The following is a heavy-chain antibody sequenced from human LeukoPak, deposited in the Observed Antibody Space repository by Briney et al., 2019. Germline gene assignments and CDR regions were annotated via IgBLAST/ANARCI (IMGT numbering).Heavy chain of an antibody. CDR1: GFTFTDYW. D-gene: IGHD3-10*01. V-gene: IGHV3-7*01. J-gene: IGHJ3*02. CDR2: IKPDGSAK. CDR3: ARDLQWFGEPDAFDI. Sequence: GGSLRLSCAASGFTFTDYWMSWVRQAPGKGPEWVANIKPDGSAKYYVDSVKGRFTISRDNAKNSLYLQMNSLRAEDTAVYYCARDLQWFGEPDAFDIWGQGTMVTVSS.